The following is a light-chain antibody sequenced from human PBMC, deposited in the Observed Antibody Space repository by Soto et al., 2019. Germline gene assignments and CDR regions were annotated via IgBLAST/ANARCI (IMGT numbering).Light chain of an antibody. CDR3: QQSYSIPTS. CDR2: GAS. Sequence: DIQMTQSPSSLSASVGDRVTITCRASQNINIYLNCYQQKPGRAHKALIYGASTLQSVVPSRFSGSGSGTDFILSIISLKPEDFAFYYCQQSYSIPTSFGKGTRLEIK. J-gene: IGKJ5*01. V-gene: IGKV1-39*01. CDR1: QNINIY.